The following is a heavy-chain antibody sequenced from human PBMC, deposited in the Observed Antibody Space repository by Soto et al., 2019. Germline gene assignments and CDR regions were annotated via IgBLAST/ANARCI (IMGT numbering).Heavy chain of an antibody. CDR2: IKTDGTDT. CDR3: ARPRTSDWAYDI. D-gene: IGHD3-9*01. V-gene: IGHV3-74*01. CDR1: GFTFSSYW. Sequence: EVQLVESGGGLVQPGGSLRLSCAASGFTFSSYWMHWVRQAPGKGLMWVSRIKTDGTDTHYADSVKGRFTISRDNAKNTLYLPMNSLRGEDTAVYYCARPRTSDWAYDIWGQGTMVIVSS. J-gene: IGHJ3*02.